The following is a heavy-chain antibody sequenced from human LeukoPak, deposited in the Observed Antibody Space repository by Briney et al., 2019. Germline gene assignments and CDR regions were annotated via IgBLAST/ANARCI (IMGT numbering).Heavy chain of an antibody. CDR3: AKAGRELLLIHDY. CDR2: ISYDGSNK. D-gene: IGHD1-26*01. Sequence: QTGGSLRLSCAASGFTFSSYGMHWVRQAPGKGLEWVAVISYDGSNKYYADSVKGRFTISRDNSRNTLYLQMNSLRAEDTAVYYCAKAGRELLLIHDYWGQGTLVTVSS. V-gene: IGHV3-30*18. CDR1: GFTFSSYG. J-gene: IGHJ4*02.